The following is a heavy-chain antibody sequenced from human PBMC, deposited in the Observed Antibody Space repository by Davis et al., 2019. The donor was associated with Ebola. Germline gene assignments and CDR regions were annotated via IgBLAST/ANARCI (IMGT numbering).Heavy chain of an antibody. Sequence: PSETLSLTCTVSGGSISSSSYYWGWIRQPPGKGLEWVSVIYSGGSTYYADSVKGRFTISRDNSKNTLYLQMNSLRAEDTAVYYYARAVLWSGYEWFDPWGQGTLVTVSS. V-gene: IGHV3-53*01. D-gene: IGHD3-3*01. CDR1: GGSISSSSYY. CDR3: ARAVLWSGYEWFDP. J-gene: IGHJ5*02. CDR2: IYSGGST.